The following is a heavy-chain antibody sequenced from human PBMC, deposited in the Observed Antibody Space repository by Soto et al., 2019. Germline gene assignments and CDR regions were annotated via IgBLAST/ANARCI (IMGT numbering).Heavy chain of an antibody. CDR2: INPNSGVT. V-gene: IGHV1-2*02. CDR3: AIMPRQGLNYFDY. D-gene: IGHD2-2*01. CDR1: GYTFTGYY. Sequence: QVQLVQSGAEVEKPGASVKVSCKASGYTFTGYYVHWVRQAPGQGLEWMGWINPNSGVTSYAHKFQGRVTMTRDTSISTAYMELSRLRSDDTAVYFCAIMPRQGLNYFDYWGQGTLVTVSS. J-gene: IGHJ4*02.